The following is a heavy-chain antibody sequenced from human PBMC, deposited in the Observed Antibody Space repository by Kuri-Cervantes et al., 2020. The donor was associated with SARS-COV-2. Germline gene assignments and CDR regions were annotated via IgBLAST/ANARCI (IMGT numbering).Heavy chain of an antibody. Sequence: SGPTLVKPTQTLTLTCTLSGISLTNSGLAVGWIRQPPGKALEWLGIIYWDDDKLYGPSLENRLTIARDTSQNQVVLTLTNMDPVDTATYYCSARSGQYFNHWGQGTSVTVSS. CDR3: SARSGQYFNH. CDR1: GISLTNSGLA. D-gene: IGHD6-19*01. J-gene: IGHJ1*01. CDR2: IYWDDDK. V-gene: IGHV2-5*05.